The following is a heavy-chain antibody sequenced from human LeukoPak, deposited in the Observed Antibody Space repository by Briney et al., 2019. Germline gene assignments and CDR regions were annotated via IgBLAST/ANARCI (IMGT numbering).Heavy chain of an antibody. CDR2: ISYDGSNK. J-gene: IGHJ4*02. CDR3: AGYCSSTSCHPDPKTRHIDY. V-gene: IGHV3-30*04. Sequence: GGSLRLSCAASGFTFSSYAMHWVRQAPGKGLEWVAAISYDGSNKYYAASVKGRFTISRDHSKNTLYLQMNSLRAEDTAVYYCAGYCSSTSCHPDPKTRHIDYWGQGTLVTVSS. CDR1: GFTFSSYA. D-gene: IGHD2-2*01.